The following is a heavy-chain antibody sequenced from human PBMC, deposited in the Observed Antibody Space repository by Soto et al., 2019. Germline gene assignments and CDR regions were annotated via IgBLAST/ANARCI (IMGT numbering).Heavy chain of an antibody. V-gene: IGHV6-1*01. Sequence: SQTLSLTCAISGDSVSSNSAAWNWIRQSPSRGLEWLGRTYYRSKWYNDYAVSVKSRITINPDTSKNQFSLQLNSVTPEDTAVYYCAREEYSSWYPRYYFDYWGQGTLVTVSS. J-gene: IGHJ4*02. CDR2: TYYRSKWYN. CDR3: AREEYSSWYPRYYFDY. CDR1: GDSVSSNSAA. D-gene: IGHD6-6*01.